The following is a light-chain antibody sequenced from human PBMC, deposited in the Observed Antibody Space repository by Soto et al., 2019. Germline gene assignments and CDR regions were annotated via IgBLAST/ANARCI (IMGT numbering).Light chain of an antibody. J-gene: IGLJ1*01. Sequence: QSVLTQPASVSGSPGQSITISCTGTNNDVGGYNYVSWYQQHPGKAPKVIIYEVSNRPSGVSNRFSGSKSGNTASLTISGLQAEDEADYYCSYYTSATILFGTGTKATVL. CDR2: EVS. CDR1: NNDVGGYNY. CDR3: SYYTSATIL. V-gene: IGLV2-14*01.